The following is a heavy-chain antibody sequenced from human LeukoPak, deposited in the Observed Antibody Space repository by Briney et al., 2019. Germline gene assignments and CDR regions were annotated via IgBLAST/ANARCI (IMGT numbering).Heavy chain of an antibody. CDR1: GFSFSSYG. D-gene: IGHD3-3*01. CDR3: ARLGYDFWSGYYPDY. Sequence: GALRHSCAASGFSFSSYGMHWVRQAPGKGPEGVANIKQDGSEKYYVDSVKGRFTISRDNAKNSLYLQMNSLRAEDTAVYYCARLGYDFWSGYYPDYWGQGTLVTVSS. J-gene: IGHJ4*02. V-gene: IGHV3-7*01. CDR2: IKQDGSEK.